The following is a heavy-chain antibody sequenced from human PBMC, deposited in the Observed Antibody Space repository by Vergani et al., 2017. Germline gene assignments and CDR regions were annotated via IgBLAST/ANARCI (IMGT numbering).Heavy chain of an antibody. V-gene: IGHV3-15*01. D-gene: IGHD3-10*01. J-gene: IGHJ6*02. CDR3: TTDPGTYYYGSESPRYYCMDV. Sequence: EVQLVESGGGLVKPGGSLRLSCAASGFTFSNAWMSWVRQAPGKGLEWVGRIKSKTDGGTTDYAAPVKGRCKISRDESKNTLYLQMNSLKTEDTAVYYCTTDPGTYYYGSESPRYYCMDVWGQGTTVTVSS. CDR1: GFTFSNAW. CDR2: IKSKTDGGTT.